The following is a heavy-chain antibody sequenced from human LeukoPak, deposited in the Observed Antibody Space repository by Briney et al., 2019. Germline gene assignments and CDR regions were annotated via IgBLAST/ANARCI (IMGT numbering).Heavy chain of an antibody. Sequence: ASVKVSCKASGYTFINFFMHWVRQAPGQGLEWMGWINPNSGGTNLAQKFQGRVTMTRNTSISTAYMELSSLRSEDTAVYYCARGGIAAAGFPFDYWGQGTLVTVSS. V-gene: IGHV1-2*02. J-gene: IGHJ4*02. D-gene: IGHD6-13*01. CDR1: GYTFINFF. CDR3: ARGGIAAAGFPFDY. CDR2: INPNSGGT.